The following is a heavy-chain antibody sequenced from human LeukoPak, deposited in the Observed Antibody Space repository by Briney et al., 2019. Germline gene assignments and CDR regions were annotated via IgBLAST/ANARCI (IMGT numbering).Heavy chain of an antibody. CDR1: GYTFTDYY. CDR3: ARSREHTFDI. J-gene: IGHJ3*02. V-gene: IGHV1-2*02. Sequence: ASVKVSCKASGYTFTDYYIHWVRQAPGQGLECMGWINPNSGDTNYAQKFQGRVTMTRDTSISTAYMEVRRLRSDDTAVYYCARSREHTFDIWGQGTMVTVSS. CDR2: INPNSGDT. D-gene: IGHD1-26*01.